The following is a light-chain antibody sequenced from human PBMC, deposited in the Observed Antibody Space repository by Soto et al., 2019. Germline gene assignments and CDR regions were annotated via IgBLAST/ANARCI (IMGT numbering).Light chain of an antibody. Sequence: DIPMTQSPSSLSASVGDRVTITCQASQDSSNYLNWYQQKPGKAPTLLIYDASNLETGVPSRFSGSGSGTDFTFTISSLQPEDIATYYCQQYDNLPAFTFGHGTKVDIK. J-gene: IGKJ3*01. CDR1: QDSSNY. V-gene: IGKV1-33*01. CDR2: DAS. CDR3: QQYDNLPAFT.